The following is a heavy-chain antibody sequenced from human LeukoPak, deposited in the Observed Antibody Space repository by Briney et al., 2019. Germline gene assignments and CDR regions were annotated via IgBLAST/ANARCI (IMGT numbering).Heavy chain of an antibody. Sequence: PSETLSLTCTVSGGSISSYYWSWIRQPPGKGLEWIGYIYYSGSTNYNPSLKSRVTISVDTSKNQFSLKLSSVTAADTAVYYCARDLGIAAGWNDYWGQGTLVTVSS. V-gene: IGHV4-59*01. CDR1: GGSISSYY. CDR3: ARDLGIAAGWNDY. J-gene: IGHJ4*02. CDR2: IYYSGST. D-gene: IGHD6-13*01.